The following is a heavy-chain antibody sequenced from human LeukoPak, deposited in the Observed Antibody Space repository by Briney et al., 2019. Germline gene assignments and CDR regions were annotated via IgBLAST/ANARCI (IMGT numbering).Heavy chain of an antibody. Sequence: PSETLSLTCTVSGGSISSYYWSWIRQPPGKGLEWIGYIYYSGSTNYNPSLKSRVTISVDTSKNQFSLKLSSVTAADTAVYYCARTNSGSYYGGFDPWGQGTLVTVSS. CDR1: GGSISSYY. CDR2: IYYSGST. J-gene: IGHJ5*02. D-gene: IGHD1-26*01. CDR3: ARTNSGSYYGGFDP. V-gene: IGHV4-59*01.